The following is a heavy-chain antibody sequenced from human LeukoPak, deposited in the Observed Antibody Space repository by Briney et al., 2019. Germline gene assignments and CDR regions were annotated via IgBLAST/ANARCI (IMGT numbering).Heavy chain of an antibody. V-gene: IGHV3-21*06. J-gene: IGHJ4*02. CDR1: GFTFSSYN. Sequence: GGSLRLSCAASGFTFSSYNMNWVRQAPGKGLEWVSSLSSNAYYIYYADSVKGRFTISRDNTQNSLYLQMNSLRAEDTAVYYCARASLSRYTSGWYGGHFDSWGQGTLVTVSS. D-gene: IGHD6-19*01. CDR3: ARASLSRYTSGWYGGHFDS. CDR2: LSSNAYYI.